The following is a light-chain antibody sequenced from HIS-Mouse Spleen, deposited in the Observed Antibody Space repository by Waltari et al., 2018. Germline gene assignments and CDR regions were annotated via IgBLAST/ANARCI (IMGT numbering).Light chain of an antibody. CDR1: RPNIGAGYD. V-gene: IGLV1-40*01. Sequence: QSVLTQPPSVSGAPGQRVTIPCTGSRPNIGAGYDVPWYQQLPGTAPKLLIYGNSNRPSGVPDRFSGSKSGTSASLAITGLQAEDEADYYCQSYDSSLSEVFGGGTKLTVL. CDR3: QSYDSSLSEV. CDR2: GNS. J-gene: IGLJ3*02.